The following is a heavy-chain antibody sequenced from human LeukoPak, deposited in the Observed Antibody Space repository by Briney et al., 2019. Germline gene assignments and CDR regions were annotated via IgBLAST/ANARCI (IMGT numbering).Heavy chain of an antibody. CDR3: ALGLPGSYFDI. J-gene: IGHJ3*02. CDR2: IKQDGSEK. D-gene: IGHD2/OR15-2a*01. CDR1: GFTFSSYW. Sequence: HPGGSLRLSCAASGFTFSSYWMSWVRQAPGKGLEWVANIKQDGSEKYYVDSVKGRFTISRDNAKNSLYLQMNSLRAEDTAVYYCALGLPGSYFDIWGQGTMVTVSS. V-gene: IGHV3-7*01.